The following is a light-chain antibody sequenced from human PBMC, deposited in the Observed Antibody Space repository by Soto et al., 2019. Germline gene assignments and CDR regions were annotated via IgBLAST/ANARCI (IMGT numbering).Light chain of an antibody. V-gene: IGKV3-15*01. CDR2: GVS. CDR1: QSVSTN. Sequence: EIVMTQSPATLSVSPGERATLSCRASQSVSTNLAWYQQKPGQAPRLLIYGVSTRATGIPARFSGSGSGTEFTLTISSLQSEDFAVYYCQQYNNWPYTFGQGTKLEIQ. J-gene: IGKJ2*01. CDR3: QQYNNWPYT.